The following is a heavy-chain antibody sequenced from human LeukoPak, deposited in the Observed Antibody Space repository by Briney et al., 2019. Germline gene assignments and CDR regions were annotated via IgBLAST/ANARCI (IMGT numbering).Heavy chain of an antibody. J-gene: IGHJ4*02. CDR1: GGTFSSYA. Sequence: GASVKVSCKASGGTFSSYAISWVRQAPGQGLEWMGGIIPIFGTANYAQKFQGRVTITADESTSTAYMELSSLRSEDTAVYYCATDVEMATIFDYWGQGTLVTVSS. CDR3: ATDVEMATIFDY. CDR2: IIPIFGTA. V-gene: IGHV1-69*13. D-gene: IGHD5-24*01.